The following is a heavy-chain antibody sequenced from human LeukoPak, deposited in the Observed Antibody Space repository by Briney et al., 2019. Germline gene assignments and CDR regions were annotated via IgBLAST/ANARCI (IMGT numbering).Heavy chain of an antibody. V-gene: IGHV4-31*03. D-gene: IGHD3-22*01. J-gene: IGHJ4*02. CDR2: IYYSGNT. CDR3: ARVLGGARSSGYSILHFDY. CDR1: GGSISSGGYY. Sequence: SLTLSLTCTVSGGSISSGGYYWSWIRQHPGKGLEWIGYIYYSGNTYYNPSLKSRVTISVDTSKNQFSLKLSSVTAADTAVYYCARVLGGARSSGYSILHFDYWGQGTLVTVSS.